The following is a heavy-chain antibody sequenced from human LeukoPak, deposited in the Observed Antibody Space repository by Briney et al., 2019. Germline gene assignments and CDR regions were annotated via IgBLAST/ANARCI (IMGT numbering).Heavy chain of an antibody. V-gene: IGHV3-73*01. D-gene: IGHD6-13*01. CDR2: IRSKANSYAT. CDR1: GFTFSGSA. Sequence: PGGSLRLSCAASGFTFSGSAMHWVRQASGKGLEWVGRIRSKANSYATAYAASVKGRFTISRDDSKNTAYLQMNSLKTEDTAVYYCARDLANGSSSWDLRDNWFDPWGQGTLVTVSS. J-gene: IGHJ5*02. CDR3: ARDLANGSSSWDLRDNWFDP.